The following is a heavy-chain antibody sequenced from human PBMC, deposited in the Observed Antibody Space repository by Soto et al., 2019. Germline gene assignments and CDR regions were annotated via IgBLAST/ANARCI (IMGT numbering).Heavy chain of an antibody. Sequence: SETLSLTCTVSGGPISSSSYYWGWIRQPPGKGLEWIGSIYYSGSTYYNPSLKSRVTISVDTSKNQFSLKLSSVTAADTAVYYCAPYSSSRGWFDPWGQGTLVTVSS. D-gene: IGHD6-13*01. J-gene: IGHJ5*02. CDR2: IYYSGST. CDR3: APYSSSRGWFDP. V-gene: IGHV4-39*01. CDR1: GGPISSSSYY.